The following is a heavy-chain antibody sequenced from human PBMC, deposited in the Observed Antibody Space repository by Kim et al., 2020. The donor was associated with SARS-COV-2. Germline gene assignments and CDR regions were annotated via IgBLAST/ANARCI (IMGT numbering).Heavy chain of an antibody. Sequence: GGSLRLSCAASGFTFSSYAMSWVRQAPGKGLEWVSAISGSGGSTYYADSVKGRFTISRDNSKNTLYLQMNSLRAEDTAVYYCALEKGDGSVVPAAIFDYWGQGTLVTVSS. J-gene: IGHJ4*02. CDR1: GFTFSSYA. V-gene: IGHV3-23*01. D-gene: IGHD2-2*02. CDR3: ALEKGDGSVVPAAIFDY. CDR2: ISGSGGST.